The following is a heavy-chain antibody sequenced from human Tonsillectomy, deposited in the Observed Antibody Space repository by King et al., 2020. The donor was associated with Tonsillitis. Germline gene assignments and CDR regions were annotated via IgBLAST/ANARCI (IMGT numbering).Heavy chain of an antibody. V-gene: IGHV1-3*01. CDR2: INAGNGNT. CDR3: ARDVTDYYGSGSSLDY. CDR1: GYSFTSYA. D-gene: IGHD3-10*01. J-gene: IGHJ4*02. Sequence: QLAQSGAEVKKPGASVKVSCKASGYSFTSYAMHWVRQAPGQRLEWMGWINAGNGNTKYSQKFQGRVTITRDTSASTAYMELSSLRSEDTAVYYCARDVTDYYGSGSSLDYWGQGTLVTVSS.